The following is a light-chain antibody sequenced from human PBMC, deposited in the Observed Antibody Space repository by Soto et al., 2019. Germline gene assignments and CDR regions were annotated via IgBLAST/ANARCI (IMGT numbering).Light chain of an antibody. V-gene: IGKV3D-20*02. CDR2: GAS. CDR3: QQRSKGHQT. J-gene: IGKJ5*01. Sequence: EIVLTQSPGTLSLSPGERATLSCRASQSVSNNYLAWYQQKPGQAPRLLIYGASNRATGIPDRFSGSGSGTDFTLTISSLEPEDCAVYYCQQRSKGHQTFGQGTRLAI. CDR1: QSVSNNY.